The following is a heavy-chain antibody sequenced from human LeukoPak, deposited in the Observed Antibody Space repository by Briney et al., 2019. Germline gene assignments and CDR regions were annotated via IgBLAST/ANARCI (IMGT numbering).Heavy chain of an antibody. Sequence: SVKVSCKASGNTFSSHAINWVRQAPGQGLEWMGGIIPIFGTANYVQKFQGRVTITADKSTSTAYMELRSLRSEDTAVYYCATGYCTSTSCYFFDHWGQGTLVTVSS. V-gene: IGHV1-69*06. CDR3: ATGYCTSTSCYFFDH. CDR2: IIPIFGTA. J-gene: IGHJ4*02. CDR1: GNTFSSHA. D-gene: IGHD2-2*01.